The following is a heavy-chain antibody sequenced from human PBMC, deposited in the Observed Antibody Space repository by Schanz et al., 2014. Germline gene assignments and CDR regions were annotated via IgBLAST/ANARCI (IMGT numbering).Heavy chain of an antibody. V-gene: IGHV3-33*06. CDR2: IWYDGSNK. CDR3: AKDQGSYGSGSYSYFDY. D-gene: IGHD3-10*01. Sequence: QVQLVESGGGVVQPGRSLRLSCAASGFSFSTYAMHWVRQAPGKGLEWVAIIWYDGSNKYYADSVKGRFTISRDSSKNTLYLQMNSLRADDTAVYYCAKDQGSYGSGSYSYFDYWGQGTLVTVSS. CDR1: GFSFSTYA. J-gene: IGHJ4*02.